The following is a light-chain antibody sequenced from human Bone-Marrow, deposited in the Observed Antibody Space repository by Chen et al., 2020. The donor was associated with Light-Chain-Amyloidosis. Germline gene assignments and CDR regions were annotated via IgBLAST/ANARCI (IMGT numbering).Light chain of an antibody. V-gene: IGLV2-14*01. CDR3: SSYTITNTLV. CDR2: EVT. J-gene: IGLJ1*01. Sequence: QSALTHPASVSGSPGQSITIPSPGTRSDVGGDNHVSWYQQHPDKAPKLMIYEVTNRPSWVPDRFSGSKSDNTASLTISGLQTEDEADYFCSSYTITNTLVFGSGTRVTVL. CDR1: RSDVGGDNH.